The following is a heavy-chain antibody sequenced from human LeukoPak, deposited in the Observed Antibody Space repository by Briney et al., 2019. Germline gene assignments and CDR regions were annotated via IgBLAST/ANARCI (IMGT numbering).Heavy chain of an antibody. Sequence: GEALMISCKGSGYSLSSYWIGWVRQMPGKGLEWMAIIYPGDSDTRYSPSFEGRVTISADKSISTAYLQWSSLKASDTAMYYCARAGGGAFDIWGQGTKVTVA. CDR3: ARAGGGAFDI. D-gene: IGHD2-8*02. CDR1: GYSLSSYW. J-gene: IGHJ3*02. CDR2: IYPGDSDT. V-gene: IGHV5-51*01.